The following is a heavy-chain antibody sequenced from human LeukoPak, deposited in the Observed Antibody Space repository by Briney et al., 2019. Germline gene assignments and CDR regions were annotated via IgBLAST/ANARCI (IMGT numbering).Heavy chain of an antibody. J-gene: IGHJ6*03. CDR3: ARCEWHYYHYYMDV. Sequence: GGSLRLSCAASGFTFGDYYMSWIRQAPGKGLEWVSYISSSDSPIYYADSVKGRFTISRDNAKNSLFLQMNSLGAEDTAVYYCARCEWHYYHYYMDVWGKGTTVTVSS. D-gene: IGHD3-3*01. CDR2: ISSSDSPI. V-gene: IGHV3-11*04. CDR1: GFTFGDYY.